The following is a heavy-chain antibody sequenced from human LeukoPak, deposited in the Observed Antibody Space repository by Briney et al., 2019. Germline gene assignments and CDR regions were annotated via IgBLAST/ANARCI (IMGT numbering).Heavy chain of an antibody. J-gene: IGHJ4*02. V-gene: IGHV3-15*01. Sequence: GGSLRLPCAASGFTFSNAWMSWVRQAPGKGLEWVGRIKSKTDGGTIDYAAPVKGRLTISRDDSKNTLYLQMYSLKTEDTAVYYCTTDSLAYGDYSLDYWGQGTLVTVSS. CDR1: GFTFSNAW. CDR2: IKSKTDGGTI. D-gene: IGHD4-17*01. CDR3: TTDSLAYGDYSLDY.